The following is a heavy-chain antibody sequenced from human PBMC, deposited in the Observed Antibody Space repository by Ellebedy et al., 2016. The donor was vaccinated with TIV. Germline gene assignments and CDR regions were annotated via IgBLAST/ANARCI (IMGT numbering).Heavy chain of an antibody. CDR1: GYSFSTYW. V-gene: IGHV5-51*01. Sequence: GGSLRLSXKTSGYSFSTYWVGWVRQMPGNGLEWMGIIYPGDSDTRYSPSFQGQVTISADKSITTAYLQWSSLQASDTAMYYCARPYCTGGDCYPFDAFDMWGQGTMVTVSS. J-gene: IGHJ3*02. CDR2: IYPGDSDT. D-gene: IGHD2-8*02. CDR3: ARPYCTGGDCYPFDAFDM.